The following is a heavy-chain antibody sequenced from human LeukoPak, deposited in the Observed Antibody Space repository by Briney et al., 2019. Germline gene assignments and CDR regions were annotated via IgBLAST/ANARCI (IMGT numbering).Heavy chain of an antibody. V-gene: IGHV3-23*01. Sequence: PGGSLRLSCTVSGFTLSSYEMSWIRQAPGKGLEWVSSIDYSGGSSYYADSVKGRFTISRDDSKNTLYLQLNSLRAGDTAVYYCAKDRASSWWYFDLWGRGTLVTVSS. CDR2: IDYSGGSS. CDR3: AKDRASSWWYFDL. CDR1: GFTLSSYE. J-gene: IGHJ2*01. D-gene: IGHD1-26*01.